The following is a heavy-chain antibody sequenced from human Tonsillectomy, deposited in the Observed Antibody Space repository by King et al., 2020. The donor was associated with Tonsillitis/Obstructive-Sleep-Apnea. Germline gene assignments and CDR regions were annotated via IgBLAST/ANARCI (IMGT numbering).Heavy chain of an antibody. D-gene: IGHD3-22*01. CDR3: VRDGGYYDSRGTVYYHYGMDV. CDR2: IWYDGSNK. V-gene: IGHV3-33*01. J-gene: IGHJ6*02. Sequence: QLVQSGGGGVQPGRSLRLSCAASGFTFSTYGMHWVRQAPGKGLEWVAVIWYDGSNKYYADSVKGRFTISRDNSKNTMYLQMNSLRAEDTAVYYCVRDGGYYDSRGTVYYHYGMDVWGQGTTVTVSS. CDR1: GFTFSTYG.